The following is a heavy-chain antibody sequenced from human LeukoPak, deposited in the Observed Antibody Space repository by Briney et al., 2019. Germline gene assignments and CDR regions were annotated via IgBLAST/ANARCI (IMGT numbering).Heavy chain of an antibody. Sequence: SSETLSLTCADYGGSFSGYYWSWIRQPPGKGLEWIGEINHSGSTNYNPSLKSRVTISVDTSKNQFSLKLSSVTAADTAVYYCAIGQQPGAFDIWGQGTMVTVSS. CDR2: INHSGST. J-gene: IGHJ3*02. D-gene: IGHD6-13*01. V-gene: IGHV4-34*01. CDR3: AIGQQPGAFDI. CDR1: GGSFSGYY.